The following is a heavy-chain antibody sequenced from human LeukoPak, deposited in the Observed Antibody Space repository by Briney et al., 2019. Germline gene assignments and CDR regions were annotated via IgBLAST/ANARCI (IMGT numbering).Heavy chain of an antibody. CDR3: ARTNWNGYMDV. CDR1: GGSFSGYY. D-gene: IGHD1-1*01. CDR2: INHSGST. V-gene: IGHV4-34*01. Sequence: PSETLSLTCAVYGGSFSGYYWSWIRQPPGKGLEWIGEINHSGSTNYNPSLKSRVTISADASKNQFSLKVSSVTTADTAVYYCARTNWNGYMDVWGKGTAVTVSS. J-gene: IGHJ6*03.